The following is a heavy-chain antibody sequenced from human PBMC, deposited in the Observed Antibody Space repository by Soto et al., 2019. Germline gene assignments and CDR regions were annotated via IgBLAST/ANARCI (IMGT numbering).Heavy chain of an antibody. V-gene: IGHV1-3*05. CDR2: INAGNGNT. J-gene: IGHJ5*02. CDR3: ARGHTFPFDP. Sequence: QVQLVQSGAEEKKPGASVKVSCKASGYTFTSYAMHWVRQAPGQRLEWMGWINAGNGNTKYSQKFQGRVTITRDTSASTAYMEMSSLRSEDTDMSYCARGHTFPFDPWGQGTLVTVTS. CDR1: GYTFTSYA.